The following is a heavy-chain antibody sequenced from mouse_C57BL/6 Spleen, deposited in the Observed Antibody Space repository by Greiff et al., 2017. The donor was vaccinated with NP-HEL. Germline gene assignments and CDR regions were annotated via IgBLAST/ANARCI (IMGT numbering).Heavy chain of an antibody. J-gene: IGHJ1*03. Sequence: QVQLQQPGAELVKPGASVKLSCKASGYTFTSYWMHWVKQRPGQGLEWIGMIHPNSGSTNYNEKFKSKATLTVDKSSSTAYMQLSSLTSEDSAVYYCEANWDWYFDVWGTGTTVTVSS. CDR3: EANWDWYFDV. CDR2: IHPNSGST. CDR1: GYTFTSYW. V-gene: IGHV1-64*01.